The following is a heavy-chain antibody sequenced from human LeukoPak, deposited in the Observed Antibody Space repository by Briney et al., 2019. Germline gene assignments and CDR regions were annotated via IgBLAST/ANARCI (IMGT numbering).Heavy chain of an antibody. CDR3: ARDQGSWYNWFDP. D-gene: IGHD6-13*01. J-gene: IGHJ5*02. Sequence: SETLSLTCTVSGGSISSGGYYWSWIRQPPGKGLEWIGYIYHSGSTYYNPSLKSRVTISVDRSKNQFSLKLSSVTAADTAVYYCARDQGSWYNWFDPWGQGTLVTVSS. CDR1: GGSISSGGYY. CDR2: IYHSGST. V-gene: IGHV4-30-2*01.